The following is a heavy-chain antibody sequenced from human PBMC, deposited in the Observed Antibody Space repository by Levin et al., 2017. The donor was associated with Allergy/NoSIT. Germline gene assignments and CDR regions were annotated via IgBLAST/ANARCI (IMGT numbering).Heavy chain of an antibody. CDR3: TMEANLVVLPAAGDSFEI. CDR1: GGTFSSNA. D-gene: IGHD2-2*01. J-gene: IGHJ3*02. Sequence: GGSLRLSCKASGGTFSSNALNWVRQAPGQGLEWMGGIRPIFGTADYAQKFQGRVSITADESTATSSWELRSLRSEDTAMYFCTMEANLVVLPAAGDSFEIWGQGTLVTVSS. V-gene: IGHV1-69*01. CDR2: IRPIFGTA.